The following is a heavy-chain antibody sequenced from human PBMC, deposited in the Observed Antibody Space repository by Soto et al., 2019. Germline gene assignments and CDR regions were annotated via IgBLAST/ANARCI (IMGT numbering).Heavy chain of an antibody. D-gene: IGHD3-9*01. CDR2: ISSSSSYT. CDR1: GFTFSDYY. Sequence: QVQLVESGGGLVKPGGSLRLSCAASGFTFSDYYMSWIRQAPGKGLEWVSYISSSSSYTNYADSVKGRFTIYRDNAKNSLYLQMLSMRAEYTAVYYCARTAYDILTGYRPYYFDYWGQGTLVTVSS. J-gene: IGHJ4*02. CDR3: ARTAYDILTGYRPYYFDY. V-gene: IGHV3-11*05.